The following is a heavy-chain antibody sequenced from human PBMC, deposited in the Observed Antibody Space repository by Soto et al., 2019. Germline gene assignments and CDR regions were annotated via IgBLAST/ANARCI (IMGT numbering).Heavy chain of an antibody. CDR1: GGSISSSSYY. CDR2: IYYSGST. J-gene: IGHJ4*02. V-gene: IGHV4-39*01. Sequence: QLQLQESGPGLVKPSETLSLTCTVSGGSISSSSYYWGWIRQPPGKGLEWIGSIYYSGSTYYNPSLKRRVTISSDTSKNQFSLKLSSVTAADTAVYYCARYGYSSSWYDYWGQGTLVTVSS. CDR3: ARYGYSSSWYDY. D-gene: IGHD6-13*01.